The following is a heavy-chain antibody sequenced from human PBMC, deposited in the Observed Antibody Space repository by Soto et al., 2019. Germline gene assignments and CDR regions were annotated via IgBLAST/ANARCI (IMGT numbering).Heavy chain of an antibody. V-gene: IGHV3-48*03. CDR1: GFTFSSYE. J-gene: IGHJ6*02. Sequence: PGGSLSLSCAASGFTFSSYEMNWVRQAPGKGLEWVSYISSSGSTIYYADSVKGRFTISRDNAKNSLYLQMNSLRAEDTAVYYCARVGVVVVPAARGPHYYYYGMDVWGQGTTVTVSS. CDR2: ISSSGSTI. D-gene: IGHD2-2*01. CDR3: ARVGVVVVPAARGPHYYYYGMDV.